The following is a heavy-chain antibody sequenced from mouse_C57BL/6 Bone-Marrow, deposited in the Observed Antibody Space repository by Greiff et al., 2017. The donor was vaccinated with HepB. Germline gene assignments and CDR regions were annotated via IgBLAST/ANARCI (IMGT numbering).Heavy chain of an antibody. J-gene: IGHJ2*01. CDR3: ARGGRAQAPDY. Sequence: VKLQESGAELARPGASVKLSCKASGYTFTSYGISWVKQRTGQGLEWIGEIYPRSGNTYYNEKFKGKATLTADKSSSTAYMELRSLTSEDSAVYFCARGGRAQAPDYWGQGTTLTVSS. CDR2: IYPRSGNT. V-gene: IGHV1-81*01. CDR1: GYTFTSYG. D-gene: IGHD3-2*02.